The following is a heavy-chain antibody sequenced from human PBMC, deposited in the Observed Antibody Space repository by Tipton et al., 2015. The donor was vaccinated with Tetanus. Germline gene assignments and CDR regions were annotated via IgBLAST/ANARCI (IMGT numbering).Heavy chain of an antibody. CDR1: GGSISDKKYY. CDR3: ARHLYGYWFDP. D-gene: IGHD3-10*01. V-gene: IGHV4-39*02. CDR2: ICFEGST. Sequence: SGGSISDKKYYWGWIRQPPGRGLEWIASICFEGSTYYSPSFKSRVTIAVDTSQNVFSLNVTSVTAADTAVYYCARHLYGYWFDPWGQGALVTVSS. J-gene: IGHJ5*02.